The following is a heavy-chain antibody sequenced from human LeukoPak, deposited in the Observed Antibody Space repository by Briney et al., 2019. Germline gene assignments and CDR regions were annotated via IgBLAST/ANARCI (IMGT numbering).Heavy chain of an antibody. CDR3: ARPLTSYNLDAFDM. CDR1: GRSISSTSYY. D-gene: IGHD1-1*01. Sequence: SETLSLTCTVSGRSISSTSYYCGWIRQPRGQGLEWIGSISYSGSTFYSPSLKSRVTIAVDTSKNQFSLKLSSVTAAETAVYYCARPLTSYNLDAFDMCGQGRMVTVSS. V-gene: IGHV4-39*01. J-gene: IGHJ3*02. CDR2: ISYSGST.